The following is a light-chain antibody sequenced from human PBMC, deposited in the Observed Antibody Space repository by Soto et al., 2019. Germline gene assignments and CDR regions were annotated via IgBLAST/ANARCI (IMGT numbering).Light chain of an antibody. CDR3: CSYAGRYTYV. V-gene: IGLV2-11*01. CDR1: SSDVGVYNY. CDR2: DVS. J-gene: IGLJ1*01. Sequence: QSALTQPRSVSGSPGQSVTISCTGTSSDVGVYNYVSWYQQYPGKAPKLMIYDVSKRPSGVPDRFSGSRSGNTASLTISGLQAEDEADYYCCSYAGRYTYVSGGGTKVTVL.